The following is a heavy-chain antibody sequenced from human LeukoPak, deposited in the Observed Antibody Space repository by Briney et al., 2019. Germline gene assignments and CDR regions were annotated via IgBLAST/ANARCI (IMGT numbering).Heavy chain of an antibody. CDR1: GGYISSSRYY. D-gene: IGHD3-3*01. CDR3: VPSFDFWRVYYFDY. Sequence: PSETLCLTCTVSGGYISSSRYYWGWIRQPPGKGLEWIGGIFYSGSTLYNPSLMSRVTISVDPSKNQFSLKVTSVTAADTAVYYCVPSFDFWRVYYFDYWGPGTLVTVSP. J-gene: IGHJ4*02. CDR2: IFYSGST. V-gene: IGHV4-39*01.